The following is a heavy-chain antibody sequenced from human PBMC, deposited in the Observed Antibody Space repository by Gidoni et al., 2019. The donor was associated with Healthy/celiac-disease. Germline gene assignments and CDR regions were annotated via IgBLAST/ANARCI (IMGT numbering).Heavy chain of an antibody. J-gene: IGHJ4*02. D-gene: IGHD5-18*01. V-gene: IGHV3-23*01. CDR3: AKAIDGAVTAMVWFDY. CDR1: GFTFSSYA. CDR2: ISGSGGST. Sequence: EVQLLESGGGLVQPGGSLRLSCAASGFTFSSYAMSWVRQAPGKGLEWVSAISGSGGSTYYADSVKGRFTISRDNSKNTLYLQMNSLRAEDTAVYYWAKAIDGAVTAMVWFDYWGQGTLVTVSS.